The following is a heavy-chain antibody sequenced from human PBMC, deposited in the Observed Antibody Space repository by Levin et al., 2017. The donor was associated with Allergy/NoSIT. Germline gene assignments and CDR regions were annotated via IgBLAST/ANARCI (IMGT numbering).Heavy chain of an antibody. CDR3: AKDRRDGYNSVDY. J-gene: IGHJ4*02. D-gene: IGHD5-24*01. V-gene: IGHV3-23*01. CDR1: GFTFSSYA. Sequence: GGSLRLSCAASGFTFSSYAMSWVRQAPGKGLEWVSHITGSGGSTYYADSVKGRFTISRDNSKNTLYLQLNSLRADDTAVYYCAKDRRDGYNSVDYWGQGTLVTVSS. CDR2: ITGSGGST.